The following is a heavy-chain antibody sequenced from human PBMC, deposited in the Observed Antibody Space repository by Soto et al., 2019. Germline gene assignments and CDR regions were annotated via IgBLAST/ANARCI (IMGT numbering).Heavy chain of an antibody. J-gene: IGHJ4*02. CDR2: ISGSGASI. Sequence: PGGSLRLSCAGSGFVFSSYAMHWVRQAPGKGLEFVSAISGSGASIYYANSVRARFTISRDNSKNTLYLQMDSLRAEDMAVYYCARAPPLAAVDYWGQGTLVTVSS. D-gene: IGHD6-25*01. V-gene: IGHV3-64*01. CDR1: GFVFSSYA. CDR3: ARAPPLAAVDY.